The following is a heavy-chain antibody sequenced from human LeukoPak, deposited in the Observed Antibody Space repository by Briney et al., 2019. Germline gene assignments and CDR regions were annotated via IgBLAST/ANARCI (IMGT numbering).Heavy chain of an antibody. CDR1: GFTFSRYG. V-gene: IGHV4-4*02. CDR2: ISLTGLT. D-gene: IGHD2-8*01. CDR3: SRENGAFSPFGY. J-gene: IGHJ4*02. Sequence: GSLRLSCAASGFTFSRYGMHWVRQPPGQGLEWIGEISLTGLTHYNPSLESRVTVSLDKSKNQLSLNLTSVTAADTAVYYCSRENGAFSPFGYWGQGTLVTVLS.